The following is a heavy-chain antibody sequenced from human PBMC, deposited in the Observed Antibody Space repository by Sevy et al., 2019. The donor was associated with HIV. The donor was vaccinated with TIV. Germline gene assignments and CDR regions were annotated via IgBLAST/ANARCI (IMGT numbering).Heavy chain of an antibody. V-gene: IGHV4-39*01. J-gene: IGHJ3*01. Sequence: SETLSLTCSVSGASITSSIYYWAWIRQSPAKGLEWFGSIHHSGSTYYNLSLKSRVTISVDTSKNHFPLKMNSVTAADTAVYYCAKHCSHYFDNSGYGEAFDVWGQGTKVTVSS. CDR2: IHHSGST. CDR3: AKHCSHYFDNSGYGEAFDV. D-gene: IGHD3-22*01. CDR1: GASITSSIYY.